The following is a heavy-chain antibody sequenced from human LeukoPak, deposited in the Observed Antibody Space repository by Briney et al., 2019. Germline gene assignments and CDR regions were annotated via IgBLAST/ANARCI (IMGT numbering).Heavy chain of an antibody. Sequence: GGSLRLSCAASGFTFSSYIMNWVRQAPGKGLEWVSSISSSSSYIYYADSVKGRFTISRDNAKNSLYLQMNSLRAEDTAVYYCARAAMVVAATFLDYWGQGTLVTVSS. CDR2: ISSSSSYI. D-gene: IGHD2-15*01. CDR3: ARAAMVVAATFLDY. CDR1: GFTFSSYI. J-gene: IGHJ4*02. V-gene: IGHV3-21*01.